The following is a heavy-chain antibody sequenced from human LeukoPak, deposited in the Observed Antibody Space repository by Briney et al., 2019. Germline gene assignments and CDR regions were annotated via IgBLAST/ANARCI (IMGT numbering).Heavy chain of an antibody. CDR2: ISWNSGSI. D-gene: IGHD6-6*01. CDR3: AKDIVGQLLDAFDI. J-gene: IGHJ3*02. CDR1: GFTFDDYA. V-gene: IGHV3-9*01. Sequence: RPGRSLRLSCAASGFTFDDYAMHWVRQAPGKGLEWDSGISWNSGSIGYADSVKGRFTISRDNAKNSLYLQMNSLRAEDTALYYCAKDIVGQLLDAFDIWGQGTMVTVSS.